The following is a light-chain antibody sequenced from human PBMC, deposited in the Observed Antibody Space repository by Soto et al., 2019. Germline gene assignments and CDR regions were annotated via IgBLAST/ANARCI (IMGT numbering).Light chain of an antibody. CDR2: GAS. V-gene: IGKV3-15*01. CDR3: QQYNYWPRYT. Sequence: EIVMTQSPATLSVSPGERATLSCRASQSVSSNLAWYQQKPGQAPRLLIYGASTRATGIAARFSGSGSGTEFTLTISSLQSEEFAVYYCQQYNYWPRYTFGQGTKLEIK. CDR1: QSVSSN. J-gene: IGKJ2*01.